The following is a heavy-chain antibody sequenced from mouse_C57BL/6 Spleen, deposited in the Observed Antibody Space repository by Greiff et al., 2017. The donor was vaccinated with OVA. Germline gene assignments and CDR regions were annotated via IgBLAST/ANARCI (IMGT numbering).Heavy chain of an antibody. V-gene: IGHV5-9*01. CDR2: ISGGGGNT. CDR3: ARHGYYDYDGWYFDV. CDR1: GFTFSSYP. J-gene: IGHJ1*03. Sequence: EVMLVESGGGLVKPGGSLKLSCAASGFTFSSYPMSWVRQTPEKRLEWVATISGGGGNTYSPDSVKGRFTISRDNAKNTLYLQMSSLRSEDTALYYCARHGYYDYDGWYFDVWGTGTTVTVSS. D-gene: IGHD2-4*01.